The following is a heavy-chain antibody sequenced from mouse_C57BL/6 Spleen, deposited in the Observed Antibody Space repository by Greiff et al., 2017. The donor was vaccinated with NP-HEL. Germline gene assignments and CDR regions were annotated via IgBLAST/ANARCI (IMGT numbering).Heavy chain of an antibody. CDR2: IDPSDSYT. D-gene: IGHD1-1*01. CDR1: GYTFTSYW. V-gene: IGHV1-69*01. CDR3: ARRHYDYAMDY. J-gene: IGHJ4*01. Sequence: QVQLQQPGAELVMPGASVKLSCKASGYTFTSYWMHWVKQRPGQGLEWIGEIDPSDSYTNYNQKFKGKSTVTVDKSSSTAYMQLSSLTSEDSAVYYCARRHYDYAMDYWGQGTSVTVSS.